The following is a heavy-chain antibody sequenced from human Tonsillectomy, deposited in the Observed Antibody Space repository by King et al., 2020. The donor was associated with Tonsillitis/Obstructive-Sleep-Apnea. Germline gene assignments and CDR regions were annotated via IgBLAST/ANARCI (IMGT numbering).Heavy chain of an antibody. D-gene: IGHD3/OR15-3a*01. V-gene: IGHV3-33*01. CDR2: IWSDATDK. Sequence: VQLVESGGGVVQPGRSLRLSCEVSGFSFSTYGMHWVRQAPGKGLEWVAVIWSDATDKYYADSVKGRFTISRDNSKNTLYLQMNSLRAEDTAVYYCARAGTGSYYYMDVWGKGTTVTVSS. CDR1: GFSFSTYG. CDR3: ARAGTGSYYYMDV. J-gene: IGHJ6*03.